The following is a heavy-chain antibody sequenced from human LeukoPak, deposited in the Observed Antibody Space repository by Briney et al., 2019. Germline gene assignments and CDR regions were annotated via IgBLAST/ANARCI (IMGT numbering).Heavy chain of an antibody. D-gene: IGHD3-10*01. J-gene: IGHJ5*02. V-gene: IGHV3-21*01. Sequence: GGSLRLSCAASGFIFSSYSMNWVRQAPGKGLEWVSSISGGSSYIYYADSVKGRFTISRDNAKNSLYLQMNSLRAEDTAVYYCARAGNYYGRHTNWFDPWGQGTLVTVSS. CDR3: ARAGNYYGRHTNWFDP. CDR2: ISGGSSYI. CDR1: GFIFSSYS.